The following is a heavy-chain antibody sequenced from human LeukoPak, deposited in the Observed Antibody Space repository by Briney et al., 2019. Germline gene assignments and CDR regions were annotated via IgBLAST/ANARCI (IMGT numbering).Heavy chain of an antibody. CDR3: ARKSGWYDY. J-gene: IGHJ4*02. CDR2: ISGSGAST. D-gene: IGHD6-19*01. CDR1: GFTFSTYA. Sequence: GGSLRLSYTASGFTFSTYAMSWVRQAPGKGLEWVSAISGSGASTYYADSVKGRFTISRDNSKNTLYLQMNSLRVEDTAVYYCARKSGWYDYWGQGTLVTVSS. V-gene: IGHV3-23*01.